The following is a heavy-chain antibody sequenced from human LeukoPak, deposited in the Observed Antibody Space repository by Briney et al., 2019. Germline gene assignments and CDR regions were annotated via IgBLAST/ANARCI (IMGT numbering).Heavy chain of an antibody. Sequence: PSETLSLTCTVSGGSISSSSYYWGWIRQPPGKGLEWIGSMYYSGSTYYNPSLKSRVTISVDTSKNQFSLKLSSVTAADTAVYYCARVADCGDYDWFDPWGQGTLVTVSS. V-gene: IGHV4-39*07. CDR3: ARVADCGDYDWFDP. D-gene: IGHD4-17*01. CDR2: MYYSGST. J-gene: IGHJ5*02. CDR1: GGSISSSSYY.